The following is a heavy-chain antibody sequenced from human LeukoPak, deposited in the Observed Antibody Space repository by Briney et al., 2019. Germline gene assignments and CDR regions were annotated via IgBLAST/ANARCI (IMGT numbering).Heavy chain of an antibody. Sequence: PSETLSLTCTVSGGSISSYYWSWIRQPPGKGLEWIGYIYYSGSTNYNPSLKSRVTISVDTSKNQFSLKLSSVTAADTAVYYCARSNYDILTGYHYNWFDPWGQGTLVTVSS. CDR3: ARSNYDILTGYHYNWFDP. CDR1: GGSISSYY. CDR2: IYYSGST. D-gene: IGHD3-9*01. J-gene: IGHJ5*02. V-gene: IGHV4-59*08.